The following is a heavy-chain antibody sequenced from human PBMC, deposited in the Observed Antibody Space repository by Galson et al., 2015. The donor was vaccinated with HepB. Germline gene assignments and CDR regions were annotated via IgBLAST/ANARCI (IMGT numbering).Heavy chain of an antibody. V-gene: IGHV4-61*01. Sequence: ETLSLTCTVSGGSVSSGSYYWSWIRQPPGKGLEWIGYIYYSGSTNYNPSLKSRVTISVDTSKNQFSLKLSSVTAADTAVYYCARERSWEGNDDGGFVDYWGQGTLVTVSS. CDR2: IYYSGST. D-gene: IGHD1-1*01. CDR1: GGSVSSGSYY. J-gene: IGHJ4*02. CDR3: ARERSWEGNDDGGFVDY.